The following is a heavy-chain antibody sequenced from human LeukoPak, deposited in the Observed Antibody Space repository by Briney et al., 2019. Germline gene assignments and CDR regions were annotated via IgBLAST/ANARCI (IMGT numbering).Heavy chain of an antibody. D-gene: IGHD6-13*01. V-gene: IGHV4-39*01. Sequence: SETLSLTCTVSGGSISSSSYYWGWIRQPPGKGLEWIGSIYYSGSTYYNPSLKSRVTISVDTSKNQFSLKLSSVTAADTAVYYCARHGRSSWYVWFDPWGQGTLVTVSS. CDR2: IYYSGST. CDR3: ARHGRSSWYVWFDP. J-gene: IGHJ5*02. CDR1: GGSISSSSYY.